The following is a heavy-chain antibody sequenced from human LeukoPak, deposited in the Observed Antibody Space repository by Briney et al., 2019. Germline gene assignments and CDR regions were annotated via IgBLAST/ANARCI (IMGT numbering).Heavy chain of an antibody. V-gene: IGHV4-59*08. CDR2: ISETGST. J-gene: IGHJ6*03. Sequence: SETLSLTCAVSGGSIRSYNWNWIRQPPGKGLGWIGYISETGSTNYNSSLENRVTLSLDTSKSQISLNLRSATVADTAVYYCARQDALGKFPPPYYLDVWGKGTTVIVS. D-gene: IGHD1-26*01. CDR3: ARQDALGKFPPPYYLDV. CDR1: GGSIRSYN.